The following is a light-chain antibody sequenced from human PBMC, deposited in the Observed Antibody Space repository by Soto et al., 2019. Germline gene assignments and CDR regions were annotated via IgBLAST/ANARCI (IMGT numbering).Light chain of an antibody. J-gene: IGLJ2*01. CDR1: SSNIGSNY. V-gene: IGLV1-47*01. Sequence: QPVLTQPPSASGTPGQRVTISCSGSSSNIGSNYVYWYQQLPGTAPKLLIYRNNQRPSGVPDRFSGSKSGTSASLAISGLRSEDEADYYCAAWDDSLRHGVFGGGTKLTVL. CDR3: AAWDDSLRHGV. CDR2: RNN.